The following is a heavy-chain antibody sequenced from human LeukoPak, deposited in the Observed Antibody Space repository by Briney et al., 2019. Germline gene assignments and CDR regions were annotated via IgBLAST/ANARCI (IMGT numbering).Heavy chain of an antibody. V-gene: IGHV3-48*01. Sequence: GGSLRLSCAASGFTFSTYSMNWVRQAPGKGLEWVSYISSNSRTIFYAESVRGRFTISRDNAKNSLYLQMNSLRAEDTALYYCATQWELHPAFWGQGTLVTVSS. CDR3: ATQWELHPAF. CDR2: ISSNSRTI. J-gene: IGHJ4*02. CDR1: GFTFSTYS. D-gene: IGHD1-26*01.